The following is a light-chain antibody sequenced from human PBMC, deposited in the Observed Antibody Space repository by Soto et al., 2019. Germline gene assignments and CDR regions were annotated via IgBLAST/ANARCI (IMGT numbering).Light chain of an antibody. V-gene: IGKV3-20*01. CDR2: AAS. CDR1: QSISSSY. Sequence: EIVLTQSPGTLSLSPGERATLSCRASQSISSSYLAWYQQKPGQAPRLLIYAASSRATVIPDRFSGSGSGKDFTITISRLEPEDFAVYYCQQNGSSSYTFGQGTQLEIK. J-gene: IGKJ2*01. CDR3: QQNGSSSYT.